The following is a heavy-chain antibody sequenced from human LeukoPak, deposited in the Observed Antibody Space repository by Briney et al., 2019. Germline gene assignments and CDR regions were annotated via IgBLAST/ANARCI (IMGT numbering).Heavy chain of an antibody. V-gene: IGHV3-53*01. CDR3: AKDLRGYCSSTSCSNAFDI. CDR2: IYSGGST. Sequence: GGSLRLSCAASGFTVSSNYMSWVRQAPGKGLEWVSVIYSGGSTYYADSVKGRFTISRDNSKNTLYLQMNSLRAEDTAVYYCAKDLRGYCSSTSCSNAFDIWGQGTMVTVSS. CDR1: GFTVSSNY. D-gene: IGHD2-2*01. J-gene: IGHJ3*02.